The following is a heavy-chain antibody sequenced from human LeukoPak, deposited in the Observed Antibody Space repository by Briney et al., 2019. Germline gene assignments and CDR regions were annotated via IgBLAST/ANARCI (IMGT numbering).Heavy chain of an antibody. CDR3: AALAVAGPFDY. CDR2: INPSGGST. Sequence: EWMGIINPSGGSTSYAQKFQGRVTMTRDTSTSTVYMELSSLRSEDTAVYYCAALAVAGPFDYWGQGTLVTVSS. V-gene: IGHV1-46*01. J-gene: IGHJ4*02. D-gene: IGHD6-19*01.